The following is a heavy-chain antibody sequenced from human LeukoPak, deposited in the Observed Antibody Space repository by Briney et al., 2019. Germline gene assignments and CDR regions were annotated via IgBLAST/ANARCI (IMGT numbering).Heavy chain of an antibody. Sequence: PGRSLRLSCAASGFTFSSYAMHWVRQAPGKGLEWVAVISHDGSNKYYADSVKGRFTISRDNSKNTLCLQMNSLRAEDTAVYYCARPPGGYCSSTSCYDHDYWGQGTLVTVSS. CDR3: ARPPGGYCSSTSCYDHDY. J-gene: IGHJ4*02. CDR2: ISHDGSNK. CDR1: GFTFSSYA. D-gene: IGHD2-2*01. V-gene: IGHV3-30-3*01.